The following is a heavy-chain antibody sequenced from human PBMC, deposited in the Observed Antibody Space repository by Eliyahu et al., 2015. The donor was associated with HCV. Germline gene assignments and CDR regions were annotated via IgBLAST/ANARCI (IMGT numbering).Heavy chain of an antibody. D-gene: IGHD5-12*01. CDR2: IFVSGRT. Sequence: QVQLQESGPGLVKPSETLSLTCTVSGGSINSYSWNWIRQPAGKGPEWIGRIFVSGRTNYNASLESRVTMSKDXSNNQFSLRLRAVTAADTAVYFCARDVAAVATGVXYFDLWGRGTLVTVSS. J-gene: IGHJ2*01. CDR1: GGSINSYS. CDR3: ARDVAAVATGVXYFDL. V-gene: IGHV4-4*07.